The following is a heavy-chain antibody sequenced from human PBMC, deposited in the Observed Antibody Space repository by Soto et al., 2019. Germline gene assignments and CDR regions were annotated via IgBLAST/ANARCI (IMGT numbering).Heavy chain of an antibody. D-gene: IGHD3-16*01. CDR3: ARMATFGSLNWFDS. CDR1: GYSFTNND. Sequence: ASVKVSCNACGYSFTNNDVRWVRQATGQGLEWMGWMNPGSGDTGYVQKFQGRVTMTRDISTAAAYMELSSLRSDDTAIYYCARMATFGSLNWFDSWGQGTLVTVSS. CDR2: MNPGSGDT. V-gene: IGHV1-8*01. J-gene: IGHJ5*01.